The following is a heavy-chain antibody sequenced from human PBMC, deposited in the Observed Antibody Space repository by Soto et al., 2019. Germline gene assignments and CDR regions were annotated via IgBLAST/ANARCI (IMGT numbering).Heavy chain of an antibody. Sequence: PSETLSLTCAVYGGSFIGYYWSWIRQPPGKGLEWIGEINHSGSTNYNPSLKSRVTISVDTSKNQFSLKLSSVTAADTAVYYCARNEGRIAARPLVDYWGQGTLVTVSS. CDR1: GGSFIGYY. CDR2: INHSGST. D-gene: IGHD6-6*01. J-gene: IGHJ4*02. CDR3: ARNEGRIAARPLVDY. V-gene: IGHV4-34*01.